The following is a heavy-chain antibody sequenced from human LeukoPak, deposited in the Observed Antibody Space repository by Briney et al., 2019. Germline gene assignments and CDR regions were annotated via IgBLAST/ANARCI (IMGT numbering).Heavy chain of an antibody. V-gene: IGHV3-11*01. CDR1: GFTFSDHY. Sequence: GGSLRLSCAASGFTFSDHYMTWIRQAPGKGLQWLSYISPSGSDMNNADSVKGRFTISRDNAKRSLYLQMNSLRAEDTAVYYCTRDPRLADYWGQGTLVTVSS. J-gene: IGHJ4*02. CDR3: TRDPRLADY. CDR2: ISPSGSDM.